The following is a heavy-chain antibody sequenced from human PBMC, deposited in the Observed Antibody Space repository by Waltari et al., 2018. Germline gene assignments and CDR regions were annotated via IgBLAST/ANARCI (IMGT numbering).Heavy chain of an antibody. Sequence: EVQLVESGGGLVQPGGSLRPSCAASGFTFSRSWIHWVRQFPGKGLMWVSRINNDGSSTVYADSVKGRFTISRDDAKNTVSLQMNNLSAEDTALYYCARAGLLGAFDVWGQGTMATVSS. CDR2: INNDGSST. CDR3: ARAGLLGAFDV. J-gene: IGHJ3*01. D-gene: IGHD2-15*01. V-gene: IGHV3-74*03. CDR1: GFTFSRSW.